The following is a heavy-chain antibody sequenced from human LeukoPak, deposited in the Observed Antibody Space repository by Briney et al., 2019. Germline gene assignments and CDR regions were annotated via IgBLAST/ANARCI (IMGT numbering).Heavy chain of an antibody. CDR2: ISSGGAPI. CDR3: ARGRATGRSGGDY. Sequence: PGGSLRLSCAASGFTFSAYSMNWVRQAPGKGLEWVSHISSGGAPIFYADSVKGRFTISRDNGQNSLYLQMNSLRDGDTAMYYCARGRATGRSGGDYWGQGTLVTVSS. J-gene: IGHJ4*02. D-gene: IGHD3-9*01. V-gene: IGHV3-48*02. CDR1: GFTFSAYS.